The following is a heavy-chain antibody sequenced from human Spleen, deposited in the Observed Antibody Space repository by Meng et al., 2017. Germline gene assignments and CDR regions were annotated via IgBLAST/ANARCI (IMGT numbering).Heavy chain of an antibody. Sequence: QVHLKESGPGLVKPSQTLSLTCTVSGGSIITGGYYWSWIRQHPGKGLEWIGYIYYSGSTYYSPSLKSRVTISGDTSKNQFSLKLSSVTAVDTAVYYCARDGSSYGVDVWGQGTTVTVSS. V-gene: IGHV4-31*03. CDR3: ARDGSSYGVDV. CDR2: IYYSGST. CDR1: GGSIITGGYY. J-gene: IGHJ6*02. D-gene: IGHD3-10*01.